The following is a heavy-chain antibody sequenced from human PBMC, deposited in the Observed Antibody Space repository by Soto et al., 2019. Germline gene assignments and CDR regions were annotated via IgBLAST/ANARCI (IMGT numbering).Heavy chain of an antibody. J-gene: IGHJ4*02. V-gene: IGHV3-30*18. CDR2: ISYDGSYK. CDR1: GFTFRSYG. Sequence: GGSLRLSCAASGFTFRSYGMHWARQAPGRGLGWVAVISYDGSYKSYEDSVKGRFTISRDNYKNTLHLQMDSLRAEDTAVYYCAKNFIPLSPDLYFDSWGQGTLGTVSS. CDR3: AKNFIPLSPDLYFDS. D-gene: IGHD3-16*01.